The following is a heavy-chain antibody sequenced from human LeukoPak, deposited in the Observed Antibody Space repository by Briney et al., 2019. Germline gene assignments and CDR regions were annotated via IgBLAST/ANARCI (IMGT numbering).Heavy chain of an antibody. Sequence: GRSLRLSCAASGFTFSSYAMHWVRQAPGKGLEWVAVTSYDGSNKYYADSVKGRFTISRDNSKNTLYLQMNSLRAEDTAVYYCARDSYYDILTGYSPPLGFDYWGQGTLVTVSS. V-gene: IGHV3-30*04. J-gene: IGHJ4*02. CDR2: TSYDGSNK. CDR3: ARDSYYDILTGYSPPLGFDY. D-gene: IGHD3-9*01. CDR1: GFTFSSYA.